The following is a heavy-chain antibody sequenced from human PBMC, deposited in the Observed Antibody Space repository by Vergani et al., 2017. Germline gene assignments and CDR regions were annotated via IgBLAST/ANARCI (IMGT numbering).Heavy chain of an antibody. CDR1: GFTFSGSA. V-gene: IGHV3-73*02. CDR3: TTDYDILTGYYFDY. J-gene: IGHJ4*02. Sequence: EVQLVESGGGLVQPGGSLKLSCAASGFTFSGSAMHWVRQASGKGLEWVGRIRSKANSYATAYAASVKGRFTISRDDSKNTAYLQMNSLKTEDTAVYYCTTDYDILTGYYFDYWGQGTLVTVSS. D-gene: IGHD3-9*01. CDR2: IRSKANSYAT.